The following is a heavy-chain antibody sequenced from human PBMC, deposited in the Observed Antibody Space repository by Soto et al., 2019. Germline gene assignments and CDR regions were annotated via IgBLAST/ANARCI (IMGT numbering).Heavy chain of an antibody. CDR3: VRLIGNSWLDY. CDR1: GDSVSSNDAT. CDR2: TYYRSKWYN. D-gene: IGHD6-13*01. V-gene: IGHV6-1*01. J-gene: IGHJ4*02. Sequence: SQTLSLTCVISGDSVSSNDATWDWIRHSPSRGLEWLGRTYYRSKWYNDYAVSVKSRITINPDTSKNQISLQLNSVTPEDTAVYYCVRLIGNSWLDYWGQGTLVTVSS.